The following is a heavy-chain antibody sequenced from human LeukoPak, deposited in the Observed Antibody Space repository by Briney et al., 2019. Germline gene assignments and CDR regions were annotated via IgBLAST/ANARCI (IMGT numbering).Heavy chain of an antibody. D-gene: IGHD6-13*01. Sequence: GGSLRLSCAASGFTFSSYWMHWVRQAPGKGLVWVSHINSDGSSTSYADSVKGRFTISRDNAKNTLYLQMNSLRAEDTAVYYCARVASLSSSWYYYYYYMDVWGKGTTVTVSS. V-gene: IGHV3-74*01. CDR1: GFTFSSYW. CDR2: INSDGSST. J-gene: IGHJ6*03. CDR3: ARVASLSSSWYYYYYYMDV.